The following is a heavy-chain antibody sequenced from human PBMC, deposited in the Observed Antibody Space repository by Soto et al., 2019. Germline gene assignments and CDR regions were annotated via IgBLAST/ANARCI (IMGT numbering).Heavy chain of an antibody. CDR2: ISAYNGNT. J-gene: IGHJ4*02. Sequence: QVQLVQSGAEVKKPGTSVKVSCKASGYTFTSYGISWVRQAPGQGLEWMGWISAYNGNTNYAQKLQGRVTMTTDTSTSTAYMELRSLRSDDTAVYYCASQSDDYVWGSSPLGYWGQGTLVTVSS. CDR1: GYTFTSYG. V-gene: IGHV1-18*01. D-gene: IGHD3-16*01. CDR3: ASQSDDYVWGSSPLGY.